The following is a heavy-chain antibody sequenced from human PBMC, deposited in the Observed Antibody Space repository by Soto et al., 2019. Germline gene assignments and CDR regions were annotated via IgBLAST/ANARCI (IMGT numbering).Heavy chain of an antibody. CDR2: IYYSGST. D-gene: IGHD1-26*01. J-gene: IGHJ5*02. Sequence: SETLSLTCAVSGYSISSSNWWGWIRQPPGKGLEWIGYIYYSGSTYYNPSLKSRVTMSVDTSRNQFSLKLSSVTAVDTAVYYCARKVVVGATHWFDPWGQGTLVTVSS. CDR3: ARKVVVGATHWFDP. CDR1: GYSISSSNW. V-gene: IGHV4-28*01.